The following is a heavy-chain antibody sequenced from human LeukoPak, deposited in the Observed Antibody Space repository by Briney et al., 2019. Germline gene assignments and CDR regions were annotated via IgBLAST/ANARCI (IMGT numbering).Heavy chain of an antibody. Sequence: GASVKVSCKASGYTFTSYGISWVRQAPGQGLEWMGWISAYNGNTNYAQKLQGRVTMTTDTSTSTAYMELRSLRSDDTAVYYCARVTRVLRSPNWFDPWGQGTLVTVSS. CDR2: ISAYNGNT. V-gene: IGHV1-18*01. CDR3: ARVTRVLRSPNWFDP. D-gene: IGHD3-3*01. J-gene: IGHJ5*02. CDR1: GYTFTSYG.